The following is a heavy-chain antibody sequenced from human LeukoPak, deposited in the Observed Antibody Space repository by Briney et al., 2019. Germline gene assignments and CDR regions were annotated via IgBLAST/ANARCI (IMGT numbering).Heavy chain of an antibody. V-gene: IGHV4-39*01. D-gene: IGHD3-10*01. CDR1: GVSISSSSYY. J-gene: IGHJ4*02. CDR2: IYSSGST. Sequence: SETLSLTCNVSGVSISSSSYYWGWIRQPPGKGLEWIGSIYSSGSTYYNSSLKSRVTISIDTSKNQVSLKMSSVTAADTAVYYCARGPYYGSGSHRGFDYWGQGTLVTVSS. CDR3: ARGPYYGSGSHRGFDY.